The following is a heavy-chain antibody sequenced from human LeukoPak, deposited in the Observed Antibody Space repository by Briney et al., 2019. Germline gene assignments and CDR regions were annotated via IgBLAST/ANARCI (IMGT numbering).Heavy chain of an antibody. J-gene: IGHJ1*01. V-gene: IGHV3-21*01. CDR3: AKSSWYEEYFQH. CDR2: ISSSSSYI. D-gene: IGHD6-13*01. Sequence: GGSLRLSCAASGFTFSSYSMNWVRQAPGKGLEWVSSISSSSSYIYYADSVKGRFTISRDNAKNSLYLQMNSLRAEDKAVYYCAKSSWYEEYFQHWGQGTLVTVSS. CDR1: GFTFSSYS.